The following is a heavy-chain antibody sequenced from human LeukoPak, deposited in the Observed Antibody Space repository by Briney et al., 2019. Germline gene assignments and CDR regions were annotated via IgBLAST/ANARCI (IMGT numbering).Heavy chain of an antibody. CDR1: GYTFTSYA. Sequence: ASVKVSCKASGYTFTSYAMHWVRQAPGQRLEWMGWINAGNGNTKYSQKFQGRVTITRDTSASTAYMELSSLRSEDTAVYYCAREDRGPYGMDVWGQGTTVTVSS. J-gene: IGHJ6*02. CDR3: AREDRGPYGMDV. CDR2: INAGNGNT. D-gene: IGHD2-15*01. V-gene: IGHV1-3*01.